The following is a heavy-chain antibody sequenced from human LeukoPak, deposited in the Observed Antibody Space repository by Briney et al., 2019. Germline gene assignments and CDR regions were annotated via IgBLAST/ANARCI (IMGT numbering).Heavy chain of an antibody. D-gene: IGHD3-16*02. CDR3: ARDRRRYTTTSYGYTY. J-gene: IGHJ4*02. CDR1: GYTFTNYG. V-gene: IGHV1-18*01. CDR2: VSTYDENR. Sequence: ASVKVSCKPSGYTFTNYGISWVRQAPGERPEWMGWVSTYDENRNYAQKFQGRVSMTVDTSTGTAYMELRSLTSDDTAIYYCARDRRRYTTTSYGYTYWGQGSLVTVSS.